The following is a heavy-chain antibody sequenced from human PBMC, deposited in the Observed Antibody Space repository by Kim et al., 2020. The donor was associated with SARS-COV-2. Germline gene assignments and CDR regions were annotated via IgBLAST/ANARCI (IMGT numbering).Heavy chain of an antibody. J-gene: IGHJ4*02. CDR2: IIPIFGTA. CDR1: GGTFSSYA. CDR3: ARGGDSGYVLEYYFDY. V-gene: IGHV1-69*13. D-gene: IGHD5-12*01. Sequence: SVKVSCKASGGTFSSYAISWVRQAPGQGLEWMGGIIPIFGTANYAQKFQGRVTITADESTSTAYMELSSLRSEDTAVYYCARGGDSGYVLEYYFDYWGQGTLVTVSS.